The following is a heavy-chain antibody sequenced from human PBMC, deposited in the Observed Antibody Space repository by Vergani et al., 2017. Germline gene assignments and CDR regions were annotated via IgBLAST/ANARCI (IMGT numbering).Heavy chain of an antibody. V-gene: IGHV3-33*01. CDR3: ARSDSLLWFGESPPHFDY. J-gene: IGHJ4*02. CDR2: IGKDGINT. Sequence: QVQLVESAGGVVQPGGSLRLSCAASGFTFSNFGMHWIRQAPGKGLEWLAYIGKDGINTRYRDAVKGRFTVSRDNAKNSLYLQMNSLRAEDTAVYYCARSDSLLWFGESPPHFDYWGQGTLVTVSS. D-gene: IGHD3-10*01. CDR1: GFTFSNFG.